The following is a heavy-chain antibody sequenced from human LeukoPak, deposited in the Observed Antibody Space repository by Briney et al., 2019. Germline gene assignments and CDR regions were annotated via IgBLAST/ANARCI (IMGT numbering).Heavy chain of an antibody. V-gene: IGHV4-34*01. Sequence: SETLSLNCSVYAWSFSCFYWSWIGQPPGQGREWIVEINHGGSTNYNPSLKSRVTISVDTSKNQFSLKLSSVTAAETAVYYCARVRQWSAYSSSWYLRAYFDYWGQGTLVTVSS. D-gene: IGHD6-13*01. J-gene: IGHJ4*02. CDR3: ARVRQWSAYSSSWYLRAYFDY. CDR1: AWSFSCFY. CDR2: INHGGST.